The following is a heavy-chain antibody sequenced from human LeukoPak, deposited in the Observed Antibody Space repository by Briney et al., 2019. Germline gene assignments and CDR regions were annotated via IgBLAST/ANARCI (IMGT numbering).Heavy chain of an antibody. CDR2: INPNSGGT. V-gene: IGHV1-2*02. Sequence: ASVKVSCKASGYTFTSYYMHWVRQAPGQGLEWMGWINPNSGGTNYAQKFQGRVTMTRDTSISTAYMELSRLRSDDTAVYYCAFTMVRGVITYYFDYWGQGTLVTVSS. CDR3: AFTMVRGVITYYFDY. CDR1: GYTFTSYY. D-gene: IGHD3-10*01. J-gene: IGHJ4*02.